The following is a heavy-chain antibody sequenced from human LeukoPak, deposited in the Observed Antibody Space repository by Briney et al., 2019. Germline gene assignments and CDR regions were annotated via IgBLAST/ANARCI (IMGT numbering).Heavy chain of an antibody. J-gene: IGHJ4*02. CDR3: ASPSGSYFSPFDY. CDR1: GYSFTNYW. D-gene: IGHD1-26*01. V-gene: IGHV5-51*01. Sequence: GESLKISCKGSGYSFTNYWIGWVRQMPGKGLEWMGIIYPGNSDTRYSPSFQGQVTISADKSISTAYLQWSSLKASDTAMYYCASPSGSYFSPFDYWGQGTLVTVSP. CDR2: IYPGNSDT.